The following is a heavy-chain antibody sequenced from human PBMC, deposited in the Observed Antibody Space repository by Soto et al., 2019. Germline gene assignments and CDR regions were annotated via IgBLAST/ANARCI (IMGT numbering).Heavy chain of an antibody. CDR2: ISAYNGNT. D-gene: IGHD2-2*03. CDR1: GYTFTSYG. J-gene: IGHJ6*02. Sequence: ASVKVSCKASGYTFTSYGISWVRQAPGQGLKWLGWISAYNGNTNYAQKLQGRVTMTTDTSTSTAYMELRSLRSDDTAVYYCARGGLDIVLVPAAIYYYYGMDVWGQGTTVTVSS. V-gene: IGHV1-18*01. CDR3: ARGGLDIVLVPAAIYYYYGMDV.